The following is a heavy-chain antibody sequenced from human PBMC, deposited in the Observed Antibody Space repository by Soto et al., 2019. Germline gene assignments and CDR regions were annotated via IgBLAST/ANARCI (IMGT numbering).Heavy chain of an antibody. Sequence: PSETLSLTCAVSGGSISSYYWSWIRQHPGKGLEWIGYIYYSGSTYYNPSLKSRVTISVNTSKNQFSLKLTSVTAADTAVYYCAKIGYDYGDFDYWGQGTLVTVSS. J-gene: IGHJ4*02. CDR3: AKIGYDYGDFDY. CDR1: GGSISSYY. D-gene: IGHD5-18*01. V-gene: IGHV4-59*01. CDR2: IYYSGST.